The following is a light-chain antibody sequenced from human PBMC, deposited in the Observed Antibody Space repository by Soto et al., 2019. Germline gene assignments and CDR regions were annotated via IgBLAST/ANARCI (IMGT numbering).Light chain of an antibody. CDR2: EAS. CDR3: QQRSDWPWT. J-gene: IGKJ1*01. Sequence: TQSPSSLSASVGDRVTITCQASQSVSSYLAWYQQKPGQAPRLLMYEASNRATGIPARFSGGGSGTDFTLTISSLEPEDFAVYYCQQRSDWPWTFGQGTKVDIK. V-gene: IGKV3-11*01. CDR1: QSVSSY.